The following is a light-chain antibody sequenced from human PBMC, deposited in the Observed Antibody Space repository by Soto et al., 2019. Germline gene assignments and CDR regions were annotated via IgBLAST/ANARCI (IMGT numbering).Light chain of an antibody. CDR2: WAS. V-gene: IGKV4-1*01. Sequence: DIVMTQSPDSLAVSLGERATINCKSSQSVLYSSNNKNYLAWYQQKPGQPPKLLIYWASTRESGVPDRFSGSGSGSDFTLTISSLQAEDVAVYDCQQYYSTLPGLTFGGGTKVEIK. CDR1: QSVLYSSNNKNY. CDR3: QQYYSTLPGLT. J-gene: IGKJ4*01.